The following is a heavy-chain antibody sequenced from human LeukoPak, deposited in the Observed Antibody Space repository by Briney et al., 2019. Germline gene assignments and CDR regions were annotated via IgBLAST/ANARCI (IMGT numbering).Heavy chain of an antibody. Sequence: SVKVSCKASGGTFSSYAISWVRQAPGQGLEWMGGIIPISGTANYAQKFQGRVTITADESTSTAYMELSSLRSEDTAVYYCARGRVVIRFCGMDVWGQGTTVTVSS. CDR2: IIPISGTA. J-gene: IGHJ6*02. D-gene: IGHD3-3*01. CDR1: GGTFSSYA. CDR3: ARGRVVIRFCGMDV. V-gene: IGHV1-69*13.